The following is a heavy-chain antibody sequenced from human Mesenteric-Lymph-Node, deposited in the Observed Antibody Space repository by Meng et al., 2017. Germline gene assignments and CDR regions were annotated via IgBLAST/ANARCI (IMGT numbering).Heavy chain of an antibody. CDR3: ATCGGDDYGDYRNWFDP. J-gene: IGHJ5*02. V-gene: IGHV4-34*01. CDR1: GGSFSSYY. D-gene: IGHD4-17*01. CDR2: INHSGST. Sequence: QGRLQQWGAGLLKPAETLSPPCAVYGGSFSSYYWSWIRQPPGKGLEWIGEINHSGSTNYNPSLKSRVTISVDTSKNQFSLKLSSVTAADTAVYYCATCGGDDYGDYRNWFDPWGQGTLVTVSS.